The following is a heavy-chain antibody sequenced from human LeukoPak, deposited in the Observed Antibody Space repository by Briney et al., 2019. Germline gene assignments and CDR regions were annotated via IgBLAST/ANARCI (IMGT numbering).Heavy chain of an antibody. CDR2: INHSGST. CDR1: GGSFSGYY. V-gene: IGHV4-34*01. J-gene: IGHJ4*02. D-gene: IGHD3-9*01. CDR3: ARGRSTYYDILTGCLFDY. Sequence: SETLSLTCAVYGGSFSGYYWSWIRQPPGKWLGWIGEINHSGSTNYNPSLKSRVTISVDTSKNQFSLKLSSVTAADTAVYYCARGRSTYYDILTGCLFDYWGQGTLVTVSS.